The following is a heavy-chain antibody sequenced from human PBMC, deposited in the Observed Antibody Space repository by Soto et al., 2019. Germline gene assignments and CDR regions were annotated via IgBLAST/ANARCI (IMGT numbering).Heavy chain of an antibody. J-gene: IGHJ4*02. CDR2: ISTNGGST. CDR3: ARGSTPEWVRMPADY. Sequence: GGSLRLSCAASGFTFSSYTMHWVRQAPGKGLEYVSGISTNGGSTYYADSVKGRFTISRDNSKNTLYLQMGSLRAEDMAVYYCARGSTPEWVRMPADYWGQGTLVTVSS. V-gene: IGHV3-64*02. D-gene: IGHD3-3*01. CDR1: GFTFSSYT.